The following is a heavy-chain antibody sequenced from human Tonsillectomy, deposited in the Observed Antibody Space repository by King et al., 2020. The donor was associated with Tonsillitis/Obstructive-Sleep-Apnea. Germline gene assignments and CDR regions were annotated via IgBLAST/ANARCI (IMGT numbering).Heavy chain of an antibody. CDR3: ARGNYDFWSGYFPDHYYYYYMDV. CDR1: GFTVSSNY. J-gene: IGHJ6*03. D-gene: IGHD3-3*01. Sequence: EVKLVESGGGLIQPGGSLRLSCAASGFTVSSNYMSWVRQAPGKGLEWVSVIYSGGSTYYADSVKGRFTISRDNSKNTLYLQMNSLRAEDTAVYYCARGNYDFWSGYFPDHYYYYYMDVWGKGTTVTVSS. CDR2: IYSGGST. V-gene: IGHV3-53*01.